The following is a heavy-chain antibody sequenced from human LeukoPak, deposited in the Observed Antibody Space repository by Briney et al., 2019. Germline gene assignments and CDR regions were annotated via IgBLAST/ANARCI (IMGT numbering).Heavy chain of an antibody. Sequence: VGSLRLSCAASGFTFSGSAMHWVRQAAGKGLEWVGRIRSKANSYATAYAASVKGRFTISRDDSKNTADLQMNSLKTEDTAVYFCTSIGAQNYWGQGTLVTVSS. V-gene: IGHV3-73*01. D-gene: IGHD6-6*01. J-gene: IGHJ4*02. CDR3: TSIGAQNY. CDR1: GFTFSGSA. CDR2: IRSKANSYAT.